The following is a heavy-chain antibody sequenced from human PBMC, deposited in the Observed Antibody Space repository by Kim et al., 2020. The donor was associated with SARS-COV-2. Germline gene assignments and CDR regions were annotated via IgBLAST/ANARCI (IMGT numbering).Heavy chain of an antibody. Sequence: GESLKISCKGFGYFFTSYWIGWVRQMPGKGLEWMGRIYPGDSDTRYSPSFQGQVIISADKSINTAYLQWSALKASDTAMYYCATMRILTNKFDCWGQGTLVTVSS. D-gene: IGHD3-16*01. CDR2: IYPGDSDT. V-gene: IGHV5-51*01. CDR3: ATMRILTNKFDC. J-gene: IGHJ4*02. CDR1: GYFFTSYW.